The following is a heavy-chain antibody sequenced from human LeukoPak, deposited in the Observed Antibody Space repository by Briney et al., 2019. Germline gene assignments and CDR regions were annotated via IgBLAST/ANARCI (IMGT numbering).Heavy chain of an antibody. J-gene: IGHJ4*02. CDR3: AKDGLNQQWLYEDYFDY. CDR2: ISYDGSNK. CDR1: GLTFSSHW. V-gene: IGHV3-30*18. Sequence: GSLRLSCAASGLTFSSHWMHWVRQAPGKGLEWVAVISYDGSNKYYADSVKGRFTISRDNSKNTLYLQMNSLRAEDTAVYYCAKDGLNQQWLYEDYFDYWGQGTLVTVSS. D-gene: IGHD6-19*01.